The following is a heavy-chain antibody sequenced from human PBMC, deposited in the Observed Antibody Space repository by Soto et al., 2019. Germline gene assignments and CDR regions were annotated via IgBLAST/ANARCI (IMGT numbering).Heavy chain of an antibody. CDR1: GGTFSTYA. J-gene: IGHJ4*02. CDR3: ASGIQLWLRRINNGYSG. Sequence: QVQLVQSGAEVKKPESSVKVSCKAPGGTFSTYAISWVRQAPGQGLEWMGGIIPMFGTANYAQRFQDRVTITADESTNTVYLEQSSLRSEDTAVYFCASGIQLWLRRINNGYSGWGQGTLVTVSS. V-gene: IGHV1-69*12. CDR2: IIPMFGTA. D-gene: IGHD5-18*01.